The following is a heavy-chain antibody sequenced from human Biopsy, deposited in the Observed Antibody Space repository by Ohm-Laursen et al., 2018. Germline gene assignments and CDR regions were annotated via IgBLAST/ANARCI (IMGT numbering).Heavy chain of an antibody. CDR1: GGTFSNYA. V-gene: IGHV1-69*17. Sequence: GSSVKVSCKASGGTFSNYAISWVQQAPGEGLEWMGGIIAVSGLVNYAPKFQGRVSITADKSTTTAYMELSNLKSEDTAVHYCATPFQYYDSWGGYPPFDHWGQGTLVTVSS. CDR2: IIAVSGLV. J-gene: IGHJ4*02. CDR3: ATPFQYYDSWGGYPPFDH. D-gene: IGHD3-3*01.